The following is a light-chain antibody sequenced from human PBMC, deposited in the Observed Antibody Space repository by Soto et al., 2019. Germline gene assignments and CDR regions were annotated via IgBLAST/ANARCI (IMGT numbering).Light chain of an antibody. V-gene: IGKV3-11*01. Sequence: EVVLTQSPVTLSLSPGERATLSCRASQSFRGLLAWYQQKPGQAPRLLIYDAYNRATGIPPRFSGSGSGTDFTRPISSLEPEDSAVYYCRQRHMWPITFGQGTRVESK. J-gene: IGKJ5*01. CDR2: DAY. CDR3: RQRHMWPIT. CDR1: QSFRGL.